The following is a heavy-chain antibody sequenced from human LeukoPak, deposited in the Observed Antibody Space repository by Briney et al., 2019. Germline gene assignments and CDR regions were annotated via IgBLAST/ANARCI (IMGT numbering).Heavy chain of an antibody. CDR1: GFTFSSYS. CDR3: ARFAAGGSYYYYMDV. CDR2: ISSSSSTI. Sequence: GGSLRLSCAASGFTFSSYSMNWVRQAPGKGLEWVSYISSSSSTIYYADSVKGRFTISRDNAKNSLYLQMNSLRAEDTAVYYCARFAAGGSYYYYMDVWGKGTTATVSS. J-gene: IGHJ6*03. D-gene: IGHD6-25*01. V-gene: IGHV3-48*04.